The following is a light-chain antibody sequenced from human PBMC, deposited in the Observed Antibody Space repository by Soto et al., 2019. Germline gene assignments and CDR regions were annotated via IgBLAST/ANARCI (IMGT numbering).Light chain of an antibody. Sequence: QPVLTQSPSASASLGASVKLTCTLSSGHSSYAIAWHQQQPEKGPRYLMKLNSDGSHSKGDGIPDRFSGSSSGAERYLTISSLQSEDEADYYCQTWGTGIHYVFGTVTKVTVL. CDR2: LNSDGSH. J-gene: IGLJ1*01. CDR1: SGHSSYA. CDR3: QTWGTGIHYV. V-gene: IGLV4-69*01.